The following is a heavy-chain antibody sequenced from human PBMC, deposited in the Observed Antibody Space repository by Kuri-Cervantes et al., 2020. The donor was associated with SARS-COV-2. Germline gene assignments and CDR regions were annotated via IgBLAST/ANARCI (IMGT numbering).Heavy chain of an antibody. CDR3: ARGAYYDFWSGYYPAYYFDY. D-gene: IGHD3-3*01. Sequence: SETLSLTCTVSGGSVSSGSYYWSWIRQPPGKGLEWIGEINHSGSTNYNPSLKSRVTISVDTSKNQFSLKLSSVTAADTAVYYCARGAYYDFWSGYYPAYYFDYWGQGTLVTVSS. CDR1: GGSVSSGSYY. J-gene: IGHJ4*02. V-gene: IGHV4-39*07. CDR2: INHSGST.